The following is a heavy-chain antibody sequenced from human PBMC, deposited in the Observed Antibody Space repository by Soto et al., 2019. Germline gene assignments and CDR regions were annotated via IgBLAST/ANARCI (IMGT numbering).Heavy chain of an antibody. CDR3: ARVKGGAGGAGDPLDY. CDR2: IDGDGGST. CDR1: GVPLSGYW. V-gene: IGHV3-74*03. Sequence: EVQLVESGGGLIQPGGSLRLSCAASGVPLSGYWMHWVRQTPGKGLVWVSQIDGDGGSTKYAESVRGRFSVSRDNAKNTLYLQMNNLRHDDTAVYFCARVKGGAGGAGDPLDYWGQGTLVTVSS. D-gene: IGHD2-8*02. J-gene: IGHJ4*02.